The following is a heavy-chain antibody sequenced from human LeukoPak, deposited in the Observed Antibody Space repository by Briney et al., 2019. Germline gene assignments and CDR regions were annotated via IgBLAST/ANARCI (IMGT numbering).Heavy chain of an antibody. J-gene: IGHJ5*02. D-gene: IGHD3-22*01. CDR2: INHSGST. Sequence: SSETLSLTRAVYGGSFSGYYWSWIRQPPGKGLEWIGEINHSGSTNYNPSLKSRVTISVDTSKNQFSLKLSSVTAADTAVYYCAREEDYYDSSGYYSNLWGQGTLVTVSS. CDR1: GGSFSGYY. CDR3: AREEDYYDSSGYYSNL. V-gene: IGHV4-34*01.